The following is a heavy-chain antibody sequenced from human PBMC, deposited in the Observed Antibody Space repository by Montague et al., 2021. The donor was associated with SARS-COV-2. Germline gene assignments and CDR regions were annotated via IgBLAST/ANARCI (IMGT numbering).Heavy chain of an antibody. CDR1: LHCGCRGT. D-gene: IGHD2-2*01. V-gene: IGHV4-34*01. Sequence: SETLSLTCAGDLHCGCRGTQAQIGRAHVWTPVTLEERMPSAASKYNPSVKSGVTISEDTSKNQFYLRLNSVTAADTAVYYCARGRRPVVVPGAGPAGLAFEIWGQGKMVTVSS. J-gene: IGHJ3*02. CDR2: RMPSAAS. CDR3: ARGRRPVVVPGAGPAGLAFEI.